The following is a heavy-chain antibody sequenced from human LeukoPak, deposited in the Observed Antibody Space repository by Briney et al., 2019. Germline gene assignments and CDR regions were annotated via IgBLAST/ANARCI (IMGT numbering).Heavy chain of an antibody. V-gene: IGHV4-38-2*02. CDR2: IYHSGST. J-gene: IGHJ5*02. CDR1: GYSISSGYY. D-gene: IGHD6-6*01. Sequence: SETLSLTCAVSGYSISSGYYWGWIRQPPGKGLEWIGSIYHSGSTYYNPSLKSRVTISVDTSKNQFSLKLSYVTAADTAVYYCARDGLASSSLFSWFDPWGQGTLVTVSS. CDR3: ARDGLASSSLFSWFDP.